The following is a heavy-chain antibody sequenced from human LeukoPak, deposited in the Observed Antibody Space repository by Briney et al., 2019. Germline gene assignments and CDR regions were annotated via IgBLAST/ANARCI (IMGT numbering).Heavy chain of an antibody. J-gene: IGHJ3*02. CDR3: ARSSPIVVVPAARRSAFDI. D-gene: IGHD2-2*01. CDR1: GYTFTSYA. V-gene: IGHV1-3*01. Sequence: AASVKVSCKASGYTFTSYAMHWVRQAPGQRLEWMGWINAGNGNTKYSQKFQGRVTITRDTSASTAYMELSSLRSEDTAVYYCARSSPIVVVPAARRSAFDIWGQGTMVTVSS. CDR2: INAGNGNT.